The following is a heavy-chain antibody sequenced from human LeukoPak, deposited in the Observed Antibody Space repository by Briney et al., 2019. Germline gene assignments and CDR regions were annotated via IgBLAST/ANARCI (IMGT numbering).Heavy chain of an antibody. CDR2: INPNSGGT. Sequence: ASVKVSCKASGYTSTGYYMHWVRQAPGQGLEWMGWINPNSGGTNYAQKFQGRVTMTRDTSISTAYMELSRLRSDDTAVYYCARDRDPYSSRALYWGQGTLVTVSS. J-gene: IGHJ4*02. CDR1: GYTSTGYY. CDR3: ARDRDPYSSRALY. V-gene: IGHV1-2*02. D-gene: IGHD6-13*01.